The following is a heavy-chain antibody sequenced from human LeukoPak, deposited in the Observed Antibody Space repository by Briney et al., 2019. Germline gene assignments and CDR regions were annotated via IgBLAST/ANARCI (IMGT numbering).Heavy chain of an antibody. J-gene: IGHJ4*02. CDR3: ARGPTTVTRAFDY. Sequence: SSETLSLTCTVSGGSISSSSYYWGWIRQPPGKGLEWIGSIYHSGSTYYNPSLKSRVTMSVDTSKNQFSLNLNSVTAADTAVYYCARGPTTVTRAFDYWGQGTLVTVSS. D-gene: IGHD4-17*01. CDR2: IYHSGST. CDR1: GGSISSSSYY. V-gene: IGHV4-39*07.